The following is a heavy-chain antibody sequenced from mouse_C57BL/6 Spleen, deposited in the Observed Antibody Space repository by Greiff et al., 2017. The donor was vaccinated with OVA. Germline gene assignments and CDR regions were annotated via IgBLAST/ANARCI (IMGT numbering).Heavy chain of an antibody. CDR2: IDPSDSET. Sequence: VQLQQPGAELVRPGSSVKLSCKASGYTFTSYWMHWVKQRPIQGLEWIGNIDPSDSETHYNQKFKDKATLTVDKSSSTAYMQLSSLTSEDSAVYYCARSGVITTVVGAYWGQGTLVTVSA. CDR1: GYTFTSYW. J-gene: IGHJ3*01. D-gene: IGHD1-1*01. V-gene: IGHV1-52*01. CDR3: ARSGVITTVVGAY.